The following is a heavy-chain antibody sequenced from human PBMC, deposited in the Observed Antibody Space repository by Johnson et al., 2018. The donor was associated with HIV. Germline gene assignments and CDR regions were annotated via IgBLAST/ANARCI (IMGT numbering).Heavy chain of an antibody. CDR1: GFTFDDYA. CDR2: ISWNSDTI. J-gene: IGHJ3*02. CDR3: ARGPIADDAFDI. D-gene: IGHD3-16*02. Sequence: VQLVESGGGLIQPGKSLRLSCAASGFTFDDYAMHWVRQAPGKGLEWVSGISWNSDTIRYADSVKGRFTISRDNSKNTLYLQMNSLRAEDTAVYFCARGPIADDAFDIWGQGTMVTVSS. V-gene: IGHV3-9*01.